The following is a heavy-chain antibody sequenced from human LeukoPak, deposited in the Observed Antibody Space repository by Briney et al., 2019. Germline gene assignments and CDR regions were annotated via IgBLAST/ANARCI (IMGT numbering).Heavy chain of an antibody. D-gene: IGHD5-18*01. V-gene: IGHV3-53*05. J-gene: IGHJ5*02. CDR2: IYDDDRT. CDR3: TRERAGTQRWVEFDL. CDR1: GFALSGTL. Sequence: PGGSLRLSCTASGFALSGTLMDWVRQAPGKGLEWVSVIYDDDRTVYTASVKGRFTIYRDNSKNMVYLQMNSLRPEDPAVYYCTRERAGTQRWVEFDLWGPGTLVTVSS.